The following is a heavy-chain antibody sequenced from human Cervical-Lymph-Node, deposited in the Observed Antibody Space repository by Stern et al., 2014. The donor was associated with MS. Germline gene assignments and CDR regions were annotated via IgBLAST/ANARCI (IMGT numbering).Heavy chain of an antibody. CDR2: IYPGDSDT. V-gene: IGHV5-51*01. J-gene: IGHJ4*02. CDR3: ARDYGDYAFDY. Sequence: EVQLEESGAEVKQPGESLKISCKGSGYSFTANWIAWVRQMPGNGLEWMGIIYPGDSDTRYSPSFQGQVTISADKSISTAYLQWSSLKASDTAMYYCARDYGDYAFDYWGQGTLVTVSS. CDR1: GYSFTANW. D-gene: IGHD4-17*01.